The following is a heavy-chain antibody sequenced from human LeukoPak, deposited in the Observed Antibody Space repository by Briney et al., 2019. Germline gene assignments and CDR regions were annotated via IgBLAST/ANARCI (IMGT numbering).Heavy chain of an antibody. V-gene: IGHV4-59*08. CDR3: ARRRYLDY. D-gene: IGHD1-1*01. CDR2: IYYSGST. CDR1: VGPINNYY. Sequence: PSDTLSLTCTVSVGPINNYYWSWIRDSPGKGLEWIGYIYYSGSTNYNHSLKSRVNISVDTSKNQFCLKLSSVTAADTAVYYCARRRYLDYWGQGPLVTVS. J-gene: IGHJ4*02.